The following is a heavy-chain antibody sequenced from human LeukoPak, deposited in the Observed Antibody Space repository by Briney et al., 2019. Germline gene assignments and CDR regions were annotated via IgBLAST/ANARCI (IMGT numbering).Heavy chain of an antibody. V-gene: IGHV3-33*01. J-gene: IGHJ4*02. CDR3: ARRGHSGYDTLDF. CDR2: IWHDGTKQ. D-gene: IGHD5-12*01. Sequence: GGSLRLSCATSGFTFSNYGLHWVRQAPGKGLEWVSVIWHDGTKQYYADSVQGRFTISRDNFKKTVYLEMSSLRAEDTAVYYCARRGHSGYDTLDFWGQGTLVIVSS. CDR1: GFTFSNYG.